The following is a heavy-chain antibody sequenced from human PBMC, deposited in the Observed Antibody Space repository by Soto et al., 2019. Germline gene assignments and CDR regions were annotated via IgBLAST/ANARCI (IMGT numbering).Heavy chain of an antibody. D-gene: IGHD2-2*01. CDR3: ARASGGCSSASCSLGSGMDV. J-gene: IGHJ6*02. CDR2: IIPIFGTA. CDR1: GGTFSSYA. Sequence: SVKVSCKASGGTFSSYAISWVRQAPGQGLEWMGGIIPIFGTANYAQKFQGRVTITADESTSTAYMELSSLRSEDTAVYYCARASGGCSSASCSLGSGMDVWGQGTTVTVSS. V-gene: IGHV1-69*13.